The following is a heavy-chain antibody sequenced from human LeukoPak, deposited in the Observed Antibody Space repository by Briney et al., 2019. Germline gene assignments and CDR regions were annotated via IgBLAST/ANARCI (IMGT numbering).Heavy chain of an antibody. V-gene: IGHV3-7*03. Sequence: GGSLRLSCAASGFTFSSYSMNWVRQAPGKGLEWVANIKQGGSEIYYVDSVKGRFTISRDNAKNSLYLQMNSLRAEDTAVYYCAKDVGPTVTIWFDPWGQGTLVTVSS. CDR3: AKDVGPTVTIWFDP. D-gene: IGHD4-17*01. CDR1: GFTFSSYS. J-gene: IGHJ5*02. CDR2: IKQGGSEI.